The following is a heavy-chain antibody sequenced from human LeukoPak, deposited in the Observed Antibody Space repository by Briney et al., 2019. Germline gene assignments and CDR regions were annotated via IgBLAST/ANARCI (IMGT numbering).Heavy chain of an antibody. CDR2: INPNSGGT. CDR3: ARDGWIQLWLRNYYYMDV. Sequence: ASVKVSCKASGYTFTGYYMHWVRQAPGQGLEWMGRINPNSGGTNYAQKFQGRVTMTRDTSISTAYMELSRLRSDDTAVYYRARDGWIQLWLRNYYYMDVWGKGTTVTVSS. D-gene: IGHD5-18*01. V-gene: IGHV1-2*06. J-gene: IGHJ6*03. CDR1: GYTFTGYY.